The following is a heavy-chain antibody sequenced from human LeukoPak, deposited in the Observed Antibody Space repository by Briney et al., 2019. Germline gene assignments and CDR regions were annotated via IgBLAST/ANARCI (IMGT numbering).Heavy chain of an antibody. CDR2: IYYSGST. D-gene: IGHD6-13*01. J-gene: IGHJ4*02. V-gene: IGHV4-30-2*03. Sequence: SETLPLTCTVSGGSISSGGYYWSWIRQPPGKGLEWIGYIYYSGSTYYNPSLKSRVTISVDTSKNQFSLKLSSVTAAGTAVYYCARQQLVLLDYWGQGTLVTVSS. CDR3: ARQQLVLLDY. CDR1: GGSISSGGYY.